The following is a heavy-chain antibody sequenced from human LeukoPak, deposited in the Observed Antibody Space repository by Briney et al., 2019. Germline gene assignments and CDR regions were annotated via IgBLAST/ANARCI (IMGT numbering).Heavy chain of an antibody. CDR1: GYTFTGYY. J-gene: IGHJ4*02. Sequence: ASVKVSCKASGYTFTGYYMHWVRQAPGQGLEWMGWINPNSGGTNYAQKFQGRVTMTRDTSISTDYMELSRLTSDDTAVYYCARGSIAARVGHYWGQGTLVTVSS. CDR2: INPNSGGT. D-gene: IGHD6-6*01. V-gene: IGHV1-2*02. CDR3: ARGSIAARVGHY.